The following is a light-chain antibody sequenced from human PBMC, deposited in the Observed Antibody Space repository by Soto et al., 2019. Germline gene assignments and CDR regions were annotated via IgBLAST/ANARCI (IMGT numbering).Light chain of an antibody. V-gene: IGLV1-40*01. CDR2: GNS. CDR3: ASWDDSLSGWV. Sequence: QSVLTQPPSVSGAPGQRVTISCTGSSSNIGAHYDVHWYQQLPGTAPKLLIYGNSNRPSGVPDRFSGSKSGTSASLAISGLQSDDEADYYCASWDDSLSGWVFGGGTKVTVL. J-gene: IGLJ3*02. CDR1: SSNIGAHYD.